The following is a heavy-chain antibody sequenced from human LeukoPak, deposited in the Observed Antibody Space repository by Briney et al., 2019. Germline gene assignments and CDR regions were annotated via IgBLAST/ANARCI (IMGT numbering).Heavy chain of an antibody. CDR2: ISAYNGNT. Sequence: ASVKVSCKACGYTFTSYGISWVRQAPGQGLEWMGWISAYNGNTNYAQKLQGRVTMTTDTSTSTAYMELRSLRSDDTAVYYCARDPSGSYYYYGMDVWGQGTTVTVSS. J-gene: IGHJ6*02. D-gene: IGHD1-26*01. CDR1: GYTFTSYG. CDR3: ARDPSGSYYYYGMDV. V-gene: IGHV1-18*01.